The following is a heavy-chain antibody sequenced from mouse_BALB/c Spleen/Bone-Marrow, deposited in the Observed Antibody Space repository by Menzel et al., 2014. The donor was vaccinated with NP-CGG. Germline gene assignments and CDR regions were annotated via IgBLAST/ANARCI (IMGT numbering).Heavy chain of an antibody. V-gene: IGHV1S130*01. CDR1: GYTFTSSW. J-gene: IGHJ1*01. CDR3: ATDKIYANYLWSFDV. Sequence: QVQLQQSGSELVRPGASVKLSCKASGYTFTSSWMHWAKQRPGQGLEWIGEIHPNSGNTNYNEKFKGKATLTVDTSSSTAYVDLTSLTSDDSPIYYCATDKIYANYLWSFDVWGPGTTVTVSS. D-gene: IGHD2-1*01. CDR2: IHPNSGNT.